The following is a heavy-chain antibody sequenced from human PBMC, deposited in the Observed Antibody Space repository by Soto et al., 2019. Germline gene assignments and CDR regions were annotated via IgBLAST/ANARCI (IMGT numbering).Heavy chain of an antibody. D-gene: IGHD3-10*01. J-gene: IGHJ4*02. CDR3: ARLGLGDLDY. Sequence: EVQLVESGGGLVQPGGSLRLSCAVSGFTGSSNDMSWVRQAPGTGLEWGSVIYSDGSTYYADSVKGRFTISRDNSKNTLDLQLSSLRAEDTAVYYCARLGLGDLDYWGQGIMVTVSS. CDR1: GFTGSSND. CDR2: IYSDGST. V-gene: IGHV3-66*04.